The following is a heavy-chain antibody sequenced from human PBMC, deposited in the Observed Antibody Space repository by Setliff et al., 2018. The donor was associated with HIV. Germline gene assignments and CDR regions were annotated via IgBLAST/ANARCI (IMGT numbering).Heavy chain of an antibody. CDR1: GGSISSGHYY. CDR2: IYYSGST. CDR3: AKKGNGDYHFDY. V-gene: IGHV4-61*01. J-gene: IGHJ4*02. Sequence: PSETLSLTCTVSGGSISSGHYYWSWIRQPPGKGLEWIGSIYYSGSTNYNPSLKSRVTISVDTSKNQFSLKLSSVTAVDTAVYYCAKKGNGDYHFDYWGQGTLVTVSS. D-gene: IGHD4-17*01.